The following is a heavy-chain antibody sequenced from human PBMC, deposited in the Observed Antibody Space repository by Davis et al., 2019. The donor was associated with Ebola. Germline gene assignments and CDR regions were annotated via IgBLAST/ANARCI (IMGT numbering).Heavy chain of an antibody. D-gene: IGHD3-3*01. J-gene: IGHJ5*02. CDR3: ARWAIFGVVHNWFDP. CDR2: IYYSGST. CDR1: GGSISSYY. V-gene: IGHV4-59*01. Sequence: SETLSLTCTVSGGSISSYYWSWIRQPPGKGLEWIGYIYYSGSTNYNPSLKSRVTISVDTSKNQFSLKLSSVTAAGTAVYYCARWAIFGVVHNWFDPWGQGTLVTVSS.